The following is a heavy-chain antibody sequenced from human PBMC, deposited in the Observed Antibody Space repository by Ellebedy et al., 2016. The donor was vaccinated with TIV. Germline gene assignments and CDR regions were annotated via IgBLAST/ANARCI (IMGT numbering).Heavy chain of an antibody. V-gene: IGHV3-33*01. CDR1: GSTFSKYG. Sequence: GESLKISCAASGSTFSKYGMHWVRQAPGKGLEWVADIWYDGSNIYYADSVKCRFTISRDNSENTLYLQMNSLRAEDTGVYYCATERRNYYNGMDVWGQGTTVTVSS. D-gene: IGHD2/OR15-2a*01. CDR3: ATERRNYYNGMDV. J-gene: IGHJ6*02. CDR2: IWYDGSNI.